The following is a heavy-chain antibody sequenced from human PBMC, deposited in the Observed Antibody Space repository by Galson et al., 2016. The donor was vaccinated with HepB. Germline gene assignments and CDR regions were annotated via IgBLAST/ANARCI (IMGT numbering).Heavy chain of an antibody. CDR2: ISTSRTT. D-gene: IGHD1-1*01. V-gene: IGHV3-23*01. J-gene: IGHJ4*02. CDR1: GFVFSNFG. Sequence: SLRLSCAASGFVFSNFGLSWVRQAPGKGLAWVASISTSRTTYSSHSVQGRFTISRDNSNNTLYLQMNGLRAEDTAVYYCAKERLVRRIFDHWGQGTLLTVSS. CDR3: AKERLVRRIFDH.